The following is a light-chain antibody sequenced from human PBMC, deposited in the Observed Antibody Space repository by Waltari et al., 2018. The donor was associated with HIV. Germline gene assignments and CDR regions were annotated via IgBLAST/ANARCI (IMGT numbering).Light chain of an antibody. J-gene: IGKJ4*01. CDR2: GAS. V-gene: IGKV3-15*01. CDR1: PTVGLN. CDR3: QQYDVWPLT. Sequence: DIILTQSPATLSVSPGIRGTLSCRASPTVGLNLAWYQQRPGQPPKLLVYGASIRASGVSSRFSGSGSGTEFTLTISSVRSEDFATYFCQQYDVWPLTFGGGTNVDLK.